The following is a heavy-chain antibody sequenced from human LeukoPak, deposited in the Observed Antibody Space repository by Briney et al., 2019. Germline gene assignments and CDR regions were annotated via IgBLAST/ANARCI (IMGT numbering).Heavy chain of an antibody. J-gene: IGHJ6*03. CDR1: GGTFSSYA. CDR2: IIPIFGTA. V-gene: IGHV1-69*05. CDR3: ASPSLGSSSFYYYMDV. D-gene: IGHD3-16*01. Sequence: SVKVSCKASGGTFSSYAISCVRQAPGQGLEWMGGIIPIFGTANYAQKFQGRVTITTDESTSTAYMELSSLRSEDTAVYYCASPSLGSSSFYYYMDVWGKGTTVTVSS.